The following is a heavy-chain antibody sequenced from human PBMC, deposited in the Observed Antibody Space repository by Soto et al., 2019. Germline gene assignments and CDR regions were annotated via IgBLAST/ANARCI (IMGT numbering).Heavy chain of an antibody. CDR3: AEVVVTAWGHYYGMDV. CDR2: IIPIFGTA. V-gene: IGHV1-69*01. D-gene: IGHD2-21*02. Sequence: QVQLVQSGAEVKKPGSSVKVSCKASGGTFSSYAISWVRQAPGQGLEWMGGIIPIFGTANYAQKFQGRVTITADESTGTAYMELSSLRSEDTAVYYCAEVVVTAWGHYYGMDVWGQGTTVTVSS. J-gene: IGHJ6*02. CDR1: GGTFSSYA.